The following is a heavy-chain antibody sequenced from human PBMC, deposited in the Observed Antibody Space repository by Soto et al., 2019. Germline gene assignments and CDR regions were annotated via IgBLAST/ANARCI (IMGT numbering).Heavy chain of an antibody. D-gene: IGHD3-16*01. CDR1: GYTFTGYY. CDR2: INPNSGGT. V-gene: IGHV1-2*04. J-gene: IGHJ6*02. Sequence: GASVKVSCKASGYTFTGYYMHWVRQAPGQGLERMGWINPNSGGTNYAQKFQGWVTMTRDTSISTAYMELSRLRSDDTAVYYCARNPAHGHVSRYYYYGMDVWGQGTTVTAP. CDR3: ARNPAHGHVSRYYYYGMDV.